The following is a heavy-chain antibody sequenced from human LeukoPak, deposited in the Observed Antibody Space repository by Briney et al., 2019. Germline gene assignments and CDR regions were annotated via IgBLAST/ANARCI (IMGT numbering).Heavy chain of an antibody. CDR1: GGSFSGYY. CDR3: ATYDSSGYFYDY. D-gene: IGHD3-22*01. V-gene: IGHV4-34*01. CDR2: INHSGST. J-gene: IGHJ4*02. Sequence: PSETLSLTCAVYGGSFSGYYWSWIRQPPGKGLEWIGEINHSGSTNYNPSLKSRVTISVDTSKNQFSLKLSSVTAADTAVYYCATYDSSGYFYDYWGQGTLVTVSS.